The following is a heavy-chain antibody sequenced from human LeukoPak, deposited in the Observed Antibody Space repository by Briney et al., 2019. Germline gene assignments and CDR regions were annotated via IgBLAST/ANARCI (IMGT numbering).Heavy chain of an antibody. D-gene: IGHD2-2*01. V-gene: IGHV3-30*02. CDR1: GFTFSSYG. J-gene: IGHJ4*02. CDR3: ARAISCSSTSCYVLDY. Sequence: PGGSLRLSCAASGFTFSSYGMHWVRQAPGKGLEWVAFIRYDGSNKYYADSVKGRFTISRDNAKNSLYLQMNSLRAEDTAVYYCARAISCSSTSCYVLDYWGQGTLVTVSS. CDR2: IRYDGSNK.